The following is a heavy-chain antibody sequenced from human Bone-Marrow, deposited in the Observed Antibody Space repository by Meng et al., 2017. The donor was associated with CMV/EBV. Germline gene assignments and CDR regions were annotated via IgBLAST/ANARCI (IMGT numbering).Heavy chain of an antibody. CDR2: MNPNSGNT. Sequence: YTVTRYDINWVRQATGQGLEWMGWMNPNSGNTGYAQKFQGRVTMTRNTSISTAYMELSSLRSEDTAVYYCARGGITMVRGVIYWFDPWGQGTLVTVSS. J-gene: IGHJ5*02. V-gene: IGHV1-8*01. CDR3: ARGGITMVRGVIYWFDP. CDR1: YTVTRYD. D-gene: IGHD3-10*01.